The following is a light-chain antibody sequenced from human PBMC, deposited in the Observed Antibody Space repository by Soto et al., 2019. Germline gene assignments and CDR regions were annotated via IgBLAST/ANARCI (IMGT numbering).Light chain of an antibody. CDR1: AWEKRY. CDR3: YSTDSNGNIV. CDR2: EDS. V-gene: IGLV3-10*01. Sequence: SYELTQPPSVSVSPGQTARITCSGDAWEKRYAYWYQQTSGQAPVLVIYEDSKRPSGIPERFSGSSSETMATLTIGRVQVDDGADYYCYSTDSNGNIVFGGGTKVTVL. J-gene: IGLJ2*01.